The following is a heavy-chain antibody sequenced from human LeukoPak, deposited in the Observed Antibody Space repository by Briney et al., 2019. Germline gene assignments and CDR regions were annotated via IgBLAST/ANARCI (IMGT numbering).Heavy chain of an antibody. CDR2: ISAYNGNT. D-gene: IGHD3-22*01. J-gene: IGHJ3*02. CDR3: AREEAYYDSSGYFDAFDI. Sequence: ASVKVSCKASGYTFTSYGISWVRQAPGQGLEWMGWISAYNGNTNYAQKLQGRVTMTTDTSTSTAYMELSRLRSDDTAVYYCAREEAYYDSSGYFDAFDIWGQGTMVTVSS. CDR1: GYTFTSYG. V-gene: IGHV1-18*01.